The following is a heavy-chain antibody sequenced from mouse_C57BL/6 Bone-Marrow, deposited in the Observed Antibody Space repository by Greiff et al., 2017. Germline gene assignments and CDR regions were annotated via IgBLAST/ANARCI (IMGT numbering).Heavy chain of an antibody. V-gene: IGHV1-80*01. CDR1: GYAFTSYW. D-gene: IGHD1-1*01. CDR2: IDPGDGYT. Sequence: VQLEESGAELVKPGASVKISCKASGYAFTSYWMNWVKQRPGKGLEWIGEIDPGDGYTNYNGKFKGKAPLTVDKSSSTAYMQPSSQTADDSAVYFCISITTVVGGDYWGQGTTLTVSS. CDR3: ISITTVVGGDY. J-gene: IGHJ2*01.